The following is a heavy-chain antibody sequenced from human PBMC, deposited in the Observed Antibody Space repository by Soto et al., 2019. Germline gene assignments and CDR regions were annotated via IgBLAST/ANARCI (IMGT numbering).Heavy chain of an antibody. J-gene: IGHJ4*02. CDR1: GFTFGDYA. D-gene: IGHD3-10*01. Sequence: GGSMRLSCTASGFTFGDYAMHWVRQAPGKGLEWVSGLSWNGDSKGYADSVKGRFTISGDNAMNSLYLQMNSLRPEDTALYYCAKNKGSYYTSPSDYWGQGTPVTVSS. CDR3: AKNKGSYYTSPSDY. CDR2: LSWNGDSK. V-gene: IGHV3-9*01.